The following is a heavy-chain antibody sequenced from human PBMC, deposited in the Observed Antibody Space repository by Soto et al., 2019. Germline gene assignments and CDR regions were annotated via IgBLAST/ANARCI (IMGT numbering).Heavy chain of an antibody. J-gene: IGHJ4*02. V-gene: IGHV1-18*01. CDR1: GYTFTSYG. Sequence: QVQLVQSGAEVKKPGASVKVSCKASGYTFTSYGISWVRQAPGQGLEWMGWISAYNGNTNYAQKLQGRVTMTTDTPTNTAYMERRGLRPDGTAVYYCASESPPADSGGQGTRVTVSS. CDR3: ASESPPADS. CDR2: ISAYNGNT.